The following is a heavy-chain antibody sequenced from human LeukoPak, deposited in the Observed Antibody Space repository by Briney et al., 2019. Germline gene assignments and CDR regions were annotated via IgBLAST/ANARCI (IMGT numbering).Heavy chain of an antibody. J-gene: IGHJ4*02. V-gene: IGHV3-30*03. CDR2: ISYNGSNK. Sequence: GGSLRLSCAASGFTFSSYGMHWVRQAPGKGLEWVAVISYNGSNKYYADSVKGRFTISRDNSKNTLYLQMNSLRAEDTAVYYCARGIYYFDYWGQGTLVTVSS. CDR1: GFTFSSYG. CDR3: ARGIYYFDY.